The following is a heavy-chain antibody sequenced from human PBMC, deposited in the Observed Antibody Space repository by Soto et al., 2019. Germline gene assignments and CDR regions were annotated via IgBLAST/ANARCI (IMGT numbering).Heavy chain of an antibody. Sequence: GGSLRLSCAASGFTFSSYWMHWVRQAPGKGLVWVSRINSDGSSTSYADSVKGRFTISRDNAKNTLYLQMNSLRAEDTAVYYCARDISLLWFGEVDTHYYYYYGMDVWGQGTTVTVSS. CDR3: ARDISLLWFGEVDTHYYYYYGMDV. V-gene: IGHV3-74*01. J-gene: IGHJ6*02. D-gene: IGHD3-10*01. CDR2: INSDGSST. CDR1: GFTFSSYW.